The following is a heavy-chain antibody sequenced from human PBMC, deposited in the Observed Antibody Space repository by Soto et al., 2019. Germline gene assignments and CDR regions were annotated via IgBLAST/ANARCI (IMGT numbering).Heavy chain of an antibody. Sequence: GGSLRLSCAASGFTFCMYWMHWVRQVPGKGPEWVSRINDDGSSTNYADSVKGRFTISRDNAKNTLYLQMNDLRAEDTAVYYCTRGPRSTSTGTGAFWGQGTLVTVSS. CDR1: GFTFCMYW. D-gene: IGHD1-1*01. J-gene: IGHJ4*02. CDR3: TRGPRSTSTGTGAF. CDR2: INDDGSST. V-gene: IGHV3-74*01.